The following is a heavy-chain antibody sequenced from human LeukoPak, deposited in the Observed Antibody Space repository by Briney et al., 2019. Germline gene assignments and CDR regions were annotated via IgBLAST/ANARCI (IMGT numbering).Heavy chain of an antibody. CDR3: VRQQTPHGNFDY. CDR2: IGTAGDT. J-gene: IGHJ4*02. CDR1: GFTFSNHA. V-gene: IGHV3-13*01. Sequence: GGSLRLSCATSGFTFSNHAMHWVRQPTGKGLEWVSAIGTAGDTFYPGSVKGRFTISRENAKNSLSLQMNSLRAEDAAVYYCVRQQTPHGNFDYWGQGTLVTVSS. D-gene: IGHD1-26*01.